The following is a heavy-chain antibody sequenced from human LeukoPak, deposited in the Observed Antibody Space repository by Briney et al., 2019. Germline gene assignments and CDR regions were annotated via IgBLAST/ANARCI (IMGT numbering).Heavy chain of an antibody. D-gene: IGHD6-6*01. V-gene: IGHV1-2*02. J-gene: IGHJ5*02. Sequence: GASVKVSCKASGYTFTGYYMHWVRQAPGQGLEWMGWINPNSGGTNYAQKFQGRVTMTRDTSISTAYMELSRLRSDDTAVYYCAREGYSSSSAGWFDPWGQGTLVTVSS. CDR3: AREGYSSSSAGWFDP. CDR2: INPNSGGT. CDR1: GYTFTGYY.